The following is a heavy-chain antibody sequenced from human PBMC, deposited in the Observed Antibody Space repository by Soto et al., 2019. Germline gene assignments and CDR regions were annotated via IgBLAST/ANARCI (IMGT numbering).Heavy chain of an antibody. CDR1: GFNFSSYW. Sequence: GGSLSLSCAASGFNFSSYWMSWVRQAPGKGLEWVANIKQDGSEKYYVDSVKGRFTISRDNAKSSLYLQMNSLRAEDTAVYYCARDDVDFWSGYSDSYYYGMDVWGQGTTVTVSS. D-gene: IGHD3-3*01. V-gene: IGHV3-7*01. CDR2: IKQDGSEK. J-gene: IGHJ6*02. CDR3: ARDDVDFWSGYSDSYYYGMDV.